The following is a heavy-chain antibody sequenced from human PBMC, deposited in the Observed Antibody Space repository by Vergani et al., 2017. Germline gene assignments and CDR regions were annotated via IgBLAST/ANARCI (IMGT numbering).Heavy chain of an antibody. CDR3: ARVNTETNGHLYYYYYMDV. CDR1: GGSSTSYH. D-gene: IGHD4-11*01. J-gene: IGHJ6*03. V-gene: IGHV4-34*01. CDR2: IDHTGRP. Sequence: QVQLQQWGGGLLKPSETLSLTCVVNGGSSTSYHWTWIRQSPGEGLEWVGDIDHTGRPDYNPSLKSRLTMSVDKSRTQFSLTLNSVPATDTAIYFCARVNTETNGHLYYYYYMDVWGQGTAVTVS.